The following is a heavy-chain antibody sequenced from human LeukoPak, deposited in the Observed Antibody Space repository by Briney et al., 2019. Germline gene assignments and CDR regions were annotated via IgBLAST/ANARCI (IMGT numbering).Heavy chain of an antibody. Sequence: PGRSLRLSCAASGFTFDDYAMHWVRQAPGKGLEWVSGISWNSGSIGYADSVKGRFTISRDNAKNSLYLQMNSLRAEDTALYYCARDSTPYYDSSGSPGYWGQGTLVTVSS. CDR3: ARDSTPYYDSSGSPGY. J-gene: IGHJ4*02. CDR2: ISWNSGSI. CDR1: GFTFDDYA. V-gene: IGHV3-9*01. D-gene: IGHD3-22*01.